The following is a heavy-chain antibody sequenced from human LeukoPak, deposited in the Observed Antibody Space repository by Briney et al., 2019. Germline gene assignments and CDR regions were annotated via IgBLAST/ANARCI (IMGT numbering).Heavy chain of an antibody. J-gene: IGHJ6*03. CDR3: ARVASSSWDYYYYMDV. Sequence: ASVKVSCKASGYTFTSYGIIWVRQAPGQGLEWMGWISAYNGNTNYAQKLQGRVTMTTDTSTSTAYMELRSLRSDDTAVYYCARVASSSWDYYYYMDVWGKGTTVTVSS. V-gene: IGHV1-18*01. CDR2: ISAYNGNT. D-gene: IGHD6-13*01. CDR1: GYTFTSYG.